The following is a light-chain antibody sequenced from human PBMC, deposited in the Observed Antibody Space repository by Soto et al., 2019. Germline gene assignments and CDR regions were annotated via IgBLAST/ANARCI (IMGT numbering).Light chain of an antibody. CDR3: QQYRSDST. CDR1: QRINNW. CDR2: QAS. Sequence: DIQMTQSPSSLSASVGDRVTITCRASQRINNWLAWYQQKPGKGPRFLISQASSLESGVPSRFSGSGSGTEFTLTIANLQPEDFATYYCQQYRSDSTFGQGTML. V-gene: IGKV1-5*03. J-gene: IGKJ2*01.